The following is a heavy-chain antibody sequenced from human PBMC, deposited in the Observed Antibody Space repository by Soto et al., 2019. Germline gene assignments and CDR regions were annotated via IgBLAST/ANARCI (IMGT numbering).Heavy chain of an antibody. CDR3: ARVGSRDAYNYVLDQ. J-gene: IGHJ1*01. V-gene: IGHV1-69*06. D-gene: IGHD5-18*01. CDR1: GRIFSSFP. CDR2: VISASGSV. Sequence: QVQVVQSGAEVKKPGSSVKISCKASGRIFSSFPTSWVRQVPGQGLEWMGGVISASGSVTYAPKFQGGVTMTAVNSAGIGYMELTSLTSEDTAIYYCARVGSRDAYNYVLDQWGPGTMVTVS.